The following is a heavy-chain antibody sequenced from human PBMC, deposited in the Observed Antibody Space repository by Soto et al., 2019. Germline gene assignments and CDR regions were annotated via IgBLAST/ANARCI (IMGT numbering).Heavy chain of an antibody. CDR3: ARQLPVGATSWFDP. D-gene: IGHD1-26*01. J-gene: IGHJ5*02. CDR2: LYYGGST. V-gene: IGHV4-39*01. CDR1: GGSINSDDSF. Sequence: SETLSLTCSVSGGSINSDDSFWGWVRQSPGKGLEWIGSLYYGGSTFYNPSLKSRVTRSLDTSKNQFSLRLTSVTAADTAIYYCARQLPVGATSWFDPWGQGTLVTVSS.